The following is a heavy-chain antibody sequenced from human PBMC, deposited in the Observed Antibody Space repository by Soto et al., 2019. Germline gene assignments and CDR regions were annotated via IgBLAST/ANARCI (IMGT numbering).Heavy chain of an antibody. V-gene: IGHV4-39*01. Sequence: PSETLSLTCTVSGGSISSSSYYCGWIRQPPGKGLEWIGSIYYSGSTYYNPSLKSRVTISVDTSKNQFSLKLSSVTAADTAVYYCARRQSSSWYGLWGQGTLVTVSS. CDR2: IYYSGST. J-gene: IGHJ4*02. CDR1: GGSISSSSYY. CDR3: ARRQSSSWYGL. D-gene: IGHD6-13*01.